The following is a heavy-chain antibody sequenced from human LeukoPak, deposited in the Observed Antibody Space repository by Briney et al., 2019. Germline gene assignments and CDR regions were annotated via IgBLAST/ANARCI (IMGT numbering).Heavy chain of an antibody. V-gene: IGHV3-66*02. J-gene: IGHJ4*02. CDR2: TYSGGTT. Sequence: GGSLRLSCAASGFTFSNAWMSWVRQAPGKGLEWVSVTYSGGTTLYAESVKGRFTISRDNSGDTLYLQMNSLRAEDTAVYYCARDSTYWGQGTLVTVSS. CDR1: GFTFSNAW. CDR3: ARDSTY. D-gene: IGHD2/OR15-2a*01.